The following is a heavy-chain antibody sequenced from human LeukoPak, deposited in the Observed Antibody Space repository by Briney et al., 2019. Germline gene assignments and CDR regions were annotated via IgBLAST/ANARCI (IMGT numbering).Heavy chain of an antibody. J-gene: IGHJ3*02. CDR1: GFTFSSYG. CDR3: AKGLLWFGELSAFDI. Sequence: GGSLRLSCAASGFTFSSYGMHWVRQAPGKGLEWGAVISYDGSNKYYADSVKGRFTISRDNSKNTLYLQMNSLRAEDTAVYYCAKGLLWFGELSAFDIWGQGTMVTVSS. D-gene: IGHD3-10*01. V-gene: IGHV3-30*18. CDR2: ISYDGSNK.